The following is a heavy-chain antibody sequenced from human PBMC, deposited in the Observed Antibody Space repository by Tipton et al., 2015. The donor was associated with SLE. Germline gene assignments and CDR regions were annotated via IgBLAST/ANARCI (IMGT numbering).Heavy chain of an antibody. D-gene: IGHD3-16*01. V-gene: IGHV3-23*03. CDR1: GFPFSSFA. CDR3: AKDDTAAASYVAR. J-gene: IGHJ4*02. Sequence: SLRLSCVASGFPFSSFAMSWVRQAPGKGLECVSTIYIGGSTHYADTVKGRFTISRDNSKNTLYLGMNNRRPEDTAVYYCAKDDTAAASYVARWGQGTLVTVSP. CDR2: IYIGGST.